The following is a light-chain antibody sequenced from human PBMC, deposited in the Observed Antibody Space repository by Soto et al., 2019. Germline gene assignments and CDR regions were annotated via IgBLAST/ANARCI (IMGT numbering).Light chain of an antibody. V-gene: IGKV1-9*01. CDR3: QQLHSYPRA. CDR2: AAS. Sequence: DIQLTQSPSFLSASVGDRVTITCRASQGISSYLAWYQQKPGKAPNLLIYAASTLQSGVPSRFSGSGSGTEFTLTISSLQPEDFATYYCQQLHSYPRAFGQGTKVDIK. J-gene: IGKJ1*01. CDR1: QGISSY.